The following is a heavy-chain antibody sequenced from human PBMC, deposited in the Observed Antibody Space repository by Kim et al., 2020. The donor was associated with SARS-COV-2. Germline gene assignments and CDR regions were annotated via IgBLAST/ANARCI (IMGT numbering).Heavy chain of an antibody. CDR3: ARAPNDFWSGYPYYFDY. CDR1: GGFVSSGSYF. Sequence: SETLSLTCTVSGGFVSSGSYFWGWIRQPPGKGLEWIGNIYYTGSTNYNPSLKSRVTMSVDTSENQFSLKVRSVTAADTAVYYCARAPNDFWSGYPYYFDYWGQGTLVTVSS. J-gene: IGHJ4*02. CDR2: IYYTGST. D-gene: IGHD3-3*01. V-gene: IGHV4-61*01.